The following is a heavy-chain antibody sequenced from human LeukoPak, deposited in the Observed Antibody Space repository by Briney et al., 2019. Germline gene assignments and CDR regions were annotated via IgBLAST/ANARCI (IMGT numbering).Heavy chain of an antibody. Sequence: SETLSLTCTVSGGSLSSYYWSWIRQPPGKGLEWIGYIYYSGSTNYDPSLKSRVTISVDTSKNQFSLKLSSVTAADTAVYYCAREHRWFGELSLIQSGMDVWGKGTSVTVSS. CDR3: AREHRWFGELSLIQSGMDV. CDR1: GGSLSSYY. D-gene: IGHD3-10*01. J-gene: IGHJ6*04. V-gene: IGHV4-59*01. CDR2: IYYSGST.